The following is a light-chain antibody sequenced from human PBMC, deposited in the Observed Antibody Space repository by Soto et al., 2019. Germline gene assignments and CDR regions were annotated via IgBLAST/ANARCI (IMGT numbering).Light chain of an antibody. CDR1: QSVTSSY. J-gene: IGKJ2*01. CDR2: GAS. V-gene: IGKV3-20*01. CDR3: QLYGSLYT. Sequence: EIVLTQSPGTLSLSPGERATLSCRASQSVTSSYLTWYQQKPGQAPRLLIYGASSKATGIPDRFSGSGSGTDFPLTISRLEPEDVAVYYCQLYGSLYTFGQGTKLESK.